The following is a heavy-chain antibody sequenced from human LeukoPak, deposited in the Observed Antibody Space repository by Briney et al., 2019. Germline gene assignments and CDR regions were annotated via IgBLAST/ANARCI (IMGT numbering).Heavy chain of an antibody. D-gene: IGHD3-16*01. CDR1: GGTFSSYA. Sequence: SLKISCKTSGGTFSSYAISWGRQAPGQGLEWMGRIIPIFGIANNAQKFQSRVTITADKSTSTAYMELSSLRSEDTAVYYCARDTAGPAGIYDFDYWGQGTLVTVSS. CDR3: ARDTAGPAGIYDFDY. V-gene: IGHV1-69*04. J-gene: IGHJ4*02. CDR2: IIPIFGIA.